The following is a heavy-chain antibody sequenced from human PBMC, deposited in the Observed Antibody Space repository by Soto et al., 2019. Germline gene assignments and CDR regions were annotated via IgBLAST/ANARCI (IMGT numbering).Heavy chain of an antibody. D-gene: IGHD3-3*01. V-gene: IGHV3-30-3*01. CDR3: ARDLRDSLAVDY. Sequence: GVSLSLSWAASGFTFSSYSMHWVRQAPGKGLEWVAVISYDGSNKYYADSVKGRFTVSRDNSKNTLYLQMNSLRAEDTAVYYCARDLRDSLAVDYWGQGTLVTVSS. CDR1: GFTFSSYS. J-gene: IGHJ4*02. CDR2: ISYDGSNK.